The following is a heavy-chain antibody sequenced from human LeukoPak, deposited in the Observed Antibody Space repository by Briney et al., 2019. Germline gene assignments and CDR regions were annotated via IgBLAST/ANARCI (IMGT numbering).Heavy chain of an antibody. Sequence: EASVKVSCKASGYTFTSYGISWVRQAPGQGLEWMGWINAGNGNTKYSQKFQGRVTITRDTSASTAYMELSSLRSEDTAVYYCARDTAVAGSPNYYYYGMDVWGQGTTVTVSS. CDR3: ARDTAVAGSPNYYYYGMDV. CDR2: INAGNGNT. V-gene: IGHV1-3*01. J-gene: IGHJ6*02. D-gene: IGHD6-19*01. CDR1: GYTFTSYG.